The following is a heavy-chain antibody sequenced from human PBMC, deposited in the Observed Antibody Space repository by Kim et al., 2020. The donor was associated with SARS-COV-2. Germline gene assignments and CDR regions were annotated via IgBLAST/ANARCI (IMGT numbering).Heavy chain of an antibody. CDR2: INPNSGGT. J-gene: IGHJ3*02. CDR3: ARGYYYGSGSYYWKQDAFDI. CDR1: GYTFTGYY. V-gene: IGHV1-2*04. Sequence: ASVKVSCKASGYTFTGYYMHWVRQAPGQGLEWMGWINPNSGGTNYAQKFQGWVTMTRDTSISTAYMELSRLRSDDTAVYYCARGYYYGSGSYYWKQDAFDIWGQGTMVTVSS. D-gene: IGHD3-10*01.